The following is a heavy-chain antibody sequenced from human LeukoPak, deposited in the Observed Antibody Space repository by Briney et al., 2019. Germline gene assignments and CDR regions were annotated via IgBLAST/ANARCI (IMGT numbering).Heavy chain of an antibody. J-gene: IGHJ4*02. CDR2: ISSSSSYI. CDR1: GFTFSSYS. V-gene: IGHV3-21*01. Sequence: PGGSLRLSCAASGFTFSSYSMNWVRQAPGKGLEWVSSISSSSSYIYYADSVKGRFTISRDNAKNSLYLQMNSLRAEDTAVYYCAREPMVQGVTLDYWGQGTLVTVSS. CDR3: AREPMVQGVTLDY. D-gene: IGHD3-10*01.